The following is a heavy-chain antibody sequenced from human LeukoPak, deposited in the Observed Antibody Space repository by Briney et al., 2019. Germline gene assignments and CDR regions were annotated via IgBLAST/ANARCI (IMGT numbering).Heavy chain of an antibody. J-gene: IGHJ4*02. V-gene: IGHV3-66*02. Sequence: PGGSLRLSCAASGFTVSNNYMSWVRQAPGKGLEWVSVIYSGGSTFYADSVKGRFTISRDYSKNTLYLQMNSLRDEDTAVYYCARDHGGYARYWGQGTLVTVSS. CDR1: GFTVSNNY. CDR3: ARDHGGYARY. CDR2: IYSGGST. D-gene: IGHD5-12*01.